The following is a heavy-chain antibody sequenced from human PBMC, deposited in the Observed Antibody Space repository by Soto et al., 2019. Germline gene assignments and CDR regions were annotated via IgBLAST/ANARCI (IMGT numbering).Heavy chain of an antibody. V-gene: IGHV4-31*03. Sequence: QVQLQESGPGLVKPSQTLSLTCTVSGGSISSGGYYWSWIRQHPGKGLEWIGYIYYSGGTYYNPSLKSRVTISVDTSKNQFSLKLSSVTAADTAVYYCARQPFYGDPETTYYYGMDVWGQGTTVTVSS. J-gene: IGHJ6*02. CDR2: IYYSGGT. D-gene: IGHD4-17*01. CDR1: GGSISSGGYY. CDR3: ARQPFYGDPETTYYYGMDV.